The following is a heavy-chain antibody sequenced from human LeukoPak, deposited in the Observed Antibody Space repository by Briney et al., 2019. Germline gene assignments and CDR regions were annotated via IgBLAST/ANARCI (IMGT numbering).Heavy chain of an antibody. Sequence: ASVKVSCKASGYTFTSYDINWVRQATGQGLEWMGWINPNSGGTNYAQKFQGRVTMTRDTSISTAYMELSRLRSDDTAVYYCARVPDDYGDYIDYWGQGTLVTVSS. CDR2: INPNSGGT. J-gene: IGHJ4*02. D-gene: IGHD4-17*01. V-gene: IGHV1-2*02. CDR3: ARVPDDYGDYIDY. CDR1: GYTFTSYD.